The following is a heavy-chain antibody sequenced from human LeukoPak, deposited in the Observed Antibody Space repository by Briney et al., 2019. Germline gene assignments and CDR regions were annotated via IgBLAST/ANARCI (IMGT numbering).Heavy chain of an antibody. Sequence: PSQTLSLTCTVSGDSISSGGYYWSWIRQPVGKGLEWIGHIYTSGSTNYNPSLKSRVTISVDTSKNQFSLKLSSVTAADTAVYYCARDRVVVTARQNYYMDVWGKGTTVTVSS. CDR3: ARDRVVVTARQNYYMDV. J-gene: IGHJ6*03. CDR2: IYTSGST. D-gene: IGHD2-15*01. V-gene: IGHV4-61*09. CDR1: GDSISSGGYY.